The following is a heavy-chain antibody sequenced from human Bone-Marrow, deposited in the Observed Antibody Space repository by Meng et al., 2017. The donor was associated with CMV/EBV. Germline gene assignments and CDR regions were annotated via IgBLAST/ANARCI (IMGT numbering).Heavy chain of an antibody. D-gene: IGHD1-7*01. CDR3: ARLGGTTWYYGMDV. CDR1: GYTFTRYY. J-gene: IGHJ6*02. CDR2: IDPSSGGST. V-gene: IGHV1-46*01. Sequence: ASVNVSRKAFGYTFTRYYMHWVRQAPGQGLEWMGMIDPSSGGSTRYAQTFQGRVTVTRDTSTSTVYMELSGLRSEDTAVYYCARLGGTTWYYGMDVWGQGTTVTVSS.